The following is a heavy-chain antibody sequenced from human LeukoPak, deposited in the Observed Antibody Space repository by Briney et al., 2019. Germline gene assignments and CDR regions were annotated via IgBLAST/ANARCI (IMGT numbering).Heavy chain of an antibody. J-gene: IGHJ4*02. CDR1: GGSISSSSYY. Sequence: SETLSLTCTVSGGSISSSSYYWGWIRQPPGKGLEWIGSIYYSGSTYHSPSLKSRVTISVDTSKNQFSLKLSSVTAADTAVYYCARRGLAGPPDYWGQGTLVTVSS. D-gene: IGHD6-13*01. V-gene: IGHV4-39*01. CDR2: IYYSGST. CDR3: ARRGLAGPPDY.